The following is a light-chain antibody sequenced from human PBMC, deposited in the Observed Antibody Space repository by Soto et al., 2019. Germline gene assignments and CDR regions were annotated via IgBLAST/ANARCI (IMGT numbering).Light chain of an antibody. Sequence: DIQMTQSPSTLPAAVGDRGTITCRASQSISNWLAWYQQKPGTAPKVLIYHASNLQSGVPSRFSGSGSGTEFTLTISSLQSEDFAVYYCQQYNNWPPITFGQGTRLEI. CDR1: QSISNW. CDR3: QQYNNWPPIT. V-gene: IGKV1-5*01. J-gene: IGKJ5*01. CDR2: HAS.